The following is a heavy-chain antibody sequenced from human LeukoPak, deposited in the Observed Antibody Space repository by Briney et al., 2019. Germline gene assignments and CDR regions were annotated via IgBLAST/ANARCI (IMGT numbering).Heavy chain of an antibody. CDR1: GGFISSSSYY. V-gene: IGHV4-39*01. J-gene: IGHJ5*02. D-gene: IGHD3-3*01. CDR3: AKGASDFWSDQGDEDWFDP. Sequence: SETLSLTCTVSGGFISSSSYYWGWIRQPPGKGLEWIGSIYYSGSTYYNPSLKSRVTISVDTSKNQFSLKLSSVTAADTAVYYCAKGASDFWSDQGDEDWFDPWGQGTLVTVSS. CDR2: IYYSGST.